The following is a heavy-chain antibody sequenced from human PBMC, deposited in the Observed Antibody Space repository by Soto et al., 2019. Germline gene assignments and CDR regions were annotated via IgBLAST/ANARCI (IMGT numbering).Heavy chain of an antibody. V-gene: IGHV1-46*01. CDR1: GYTFTSYY. D-gene: IGHD2-15*01. CDR2: INPSGGGT. J-gene: IGHJ4*02. CDR3: ARGYGRDVYSPPQY. Sequence: QVQLVQSGTEVRMPGASVKVSCKASGYTFTSYYIHWVRQAPGQGLELMGIINPSGGGTSYTQKFPGRLTMTRDTSTSTVYRGLSSQRSEDTAIFYCARGYGRDVYSPPQYWGQGTLVIVSS.